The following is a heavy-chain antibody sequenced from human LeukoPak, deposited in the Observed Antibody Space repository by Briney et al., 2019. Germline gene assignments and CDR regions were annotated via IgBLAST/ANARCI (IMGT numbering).Heavy chain of an antibody. CDR1: GYSLTSYW. CDR2: IYPGDSDT. D-gene: IGHD2-2*01. Sequence: GESLKISCKGSGYSLTSYWIGWVRQMPGKGLEWMGIIYPGDSDTRYSPSFQGQVTISADKSISTAYPQWSSLKASDTAMYYCARRYCSSTSCYGENYFDYWGQGTLVTVSS. CDR3: ARRYCSSTSCYGENYFDY. V-gene: IGHV5-51*01. J-gene: IGHJ4*02.